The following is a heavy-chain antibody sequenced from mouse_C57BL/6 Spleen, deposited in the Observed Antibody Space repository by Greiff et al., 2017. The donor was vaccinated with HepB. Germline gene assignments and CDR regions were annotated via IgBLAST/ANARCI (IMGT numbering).Heavy chain of an antibody. CDR3: TRETGPGVAY. Sequence: EVKLVESGEGLVKPGGSLKLSCAASGFTFSSYAMSWVRQTPEKRLEWVAYISSGGDYIYYADTVKGRFTISRDNARNTLYLQMSSLKSEDTAMYYCTRETGPGVAYWGQGTLVTVSA. J-gene: IGHJ3*01. D-gene: IGHD4-1*01. CDR2: ISSGGDYI. V-gene: IGHV5-9-1*02. CDR1: GFTFSSYA.